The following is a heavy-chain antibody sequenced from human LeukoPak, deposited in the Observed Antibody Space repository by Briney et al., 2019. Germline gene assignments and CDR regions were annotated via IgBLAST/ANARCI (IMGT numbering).Heavy chain of an antibody. CDR2: IYHSGST. CDR1: GGSISSGGYY. CDR3: AREPLGYCSSTSCYHGAAFDI. Sequence: SETLSLTCTVSGGSISSGGYYWSWIRQPPGKGLEWIGYIYHSGSTYYNPSLKSRVTISVDRSKNQFSLKLSSVTAADTAVYYCAREPLGYCSSTSCYHGAAFDIWGQGTMVTVSS. V-gene: IGHV4-30-2*01. J-gene: IGHJ3*02. D-gene: IGHD2-2*01.